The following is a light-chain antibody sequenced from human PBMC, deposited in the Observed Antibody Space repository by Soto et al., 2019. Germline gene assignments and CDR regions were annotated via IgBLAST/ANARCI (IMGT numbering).Light chain of an antibody. CDR1: QDISNY. J-gene: IGKJ1*01. CDR3: QQYNNPST. CDR2: WAS. V-gene: IGKV1-33*01. Sequence: DIQMTQSPSSLSASVGDRVTITCQASQDISNYLNWYQQKPGQPPKLLIYWASTRESGVPDRFSGSGSGTDFTLTISSLQSEDFAVYYCQQYNNPSTFGQGTKVDI.